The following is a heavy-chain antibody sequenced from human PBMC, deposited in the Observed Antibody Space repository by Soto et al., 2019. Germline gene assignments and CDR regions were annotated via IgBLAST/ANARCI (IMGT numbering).Heavy chain of an antibody. CDR1: GFTFSDYH. CDR3: VRQAARNYFDF. D-gene: IGHD6-6*01. Sequence: QVQLVESGGGLVKPGGSLRLSCAASGFTFSDYHMSWIRQAPGKGLEWVSYIESRGRTISYADSVKGRFTISRDNAKNSLFLQMNSLRAEDTAVYYCVRQAARNYFDFLGQGTLLTVSS. V-gene: IGHV3-11*01. J-gene: IGHJ4*02. CDR2: IESRGRTI.